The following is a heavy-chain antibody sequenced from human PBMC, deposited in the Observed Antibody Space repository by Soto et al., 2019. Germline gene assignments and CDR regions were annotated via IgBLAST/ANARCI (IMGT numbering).Heavy chain of an antibody. CDR1: GYTFINYY. Sequence: AAVKVSCKASGYTFINYYIHWVRQAPGQGLEWMGVINPNGGSTVYAQKFQGRVTLTRDTSTSTVYVELSSLRSDDTAVYFCVRATAARQRDYSYHYYLHIWGKGTTVTVSS. V-gene: IGHV1-46*03. D-gene: IGHD6-6*01. J-gene: IGHJ6*03. CDR3: VRATAARQRDYSYHYYLHI. CDR2: INPNGGST.